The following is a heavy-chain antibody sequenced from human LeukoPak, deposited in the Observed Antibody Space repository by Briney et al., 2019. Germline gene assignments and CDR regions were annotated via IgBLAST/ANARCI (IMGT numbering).Heavy chain of an antibody. J-gene: IGHJ4*02. CDR3: ASRRGSSGFDY. Sequence: PSETLSLTCTVSGGSISSYYWSWIRQPPGKGLEWIGYIYYSGSTYYNPSLKSRVTISVDTSKNQFSLKLSSVTAADTAVYYCASRRGSSGFDYWGQGTLVTVSS. V-gene: IGHV4-59*08. CDR1: GGSISSYY. CDR2: IYYSGST. D-gene: IGHD6-6*01.